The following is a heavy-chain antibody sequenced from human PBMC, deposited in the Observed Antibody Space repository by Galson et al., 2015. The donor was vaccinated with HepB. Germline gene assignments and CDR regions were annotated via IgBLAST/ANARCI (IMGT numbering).Heavy chain of an antibody. D-gene: IGHD2-15*01. CDR1: GFTFTRYG. J-gene: IGHJ5*02. V-gene: IGHV3-30*02. CDR3: AKGYCGSGGRSEGS. CDR2: IRYDESNK. Sequence: SLRLSCAASGFTFTRYGMHWVRQAPGKGLEWVSFIRYDESNKYYADSVKGRFIISRDNSKNTVYLQMNSLRPEDTAMYYCAKGYCGSGGRSEGSWGQGTLVIVSS.